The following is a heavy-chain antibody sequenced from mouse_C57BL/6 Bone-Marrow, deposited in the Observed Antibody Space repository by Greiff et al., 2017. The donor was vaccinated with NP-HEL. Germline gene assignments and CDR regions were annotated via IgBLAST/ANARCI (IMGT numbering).Heavy chain of an antibody. Sequence: QVQLQQPGAELVKPGASVKLSCKASGYTFTSYWMHWVKQRPGQGLEWIGVIHPNSGSTNYNEKFKSKATLTVDKSSSTAYMQLSSLTSEDSAVYYCAKLTPYYAMDYWGQGTAVTVSS. CDR3: AKLTPYYAMDY. CDR1: GYTFTSYW. CDR2: IHPNSGST. J-gene: IGHJ4*01. V-gene: IGHV1-64*01.